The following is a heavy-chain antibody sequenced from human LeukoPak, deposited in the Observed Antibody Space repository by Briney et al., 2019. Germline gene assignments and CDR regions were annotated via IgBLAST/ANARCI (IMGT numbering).Heavy chain of an antibody. V-gene: IGHV3-30*02. D-gene: IGHD1-14*01. Sequence: PGGSLRLSCTASGFTFGDYAMSWFRQAPGKGLEWVAFIRYDGSNKYYADSVKGRFTISRDNSKNTLYLQMNSLRAEDTAVYYCANQGGTGYRKYDYWGQGTLVTVSS. CDR3: ANQGGTGYRKYDY. CDR2: IRYDGSNK. CDR1: GFTFGDYA. J-gene: IGHJ4*02.